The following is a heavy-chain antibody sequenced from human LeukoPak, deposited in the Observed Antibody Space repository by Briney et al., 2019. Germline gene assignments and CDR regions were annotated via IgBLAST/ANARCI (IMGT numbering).Heavy chain of an antibody. J-gene: IGHJ1*01. CDR3: AREIIAAAALYFQH. D-gene: IGHD6-13*01. Sequence: SETLSLTCAVSGYSISSGYYWGWIRQPPGKGLEWIGSIYHSGSTYYNPSLKSRVTISVDTSKNQFSLKLSSVTAADTAVYYCAREIIAAAALYFQHWGQGTLVTVSS. V-gene: IGHV4-38-2*02. CDR1: GYSISSGYY. CDR2: IYHSGST.